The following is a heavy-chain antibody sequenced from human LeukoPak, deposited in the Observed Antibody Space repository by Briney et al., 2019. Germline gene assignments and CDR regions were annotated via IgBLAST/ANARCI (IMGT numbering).Heavy chain of an antibody. J-gene: IGHJ5*01. CDR3: ARDPSNISGWYIWFEF. CDR1: GYTIKNYG. CDR2: ITNYSGDT. V-gene: IGHV1-18*04. D-gene: IGHD6-19*01. Sequence: SVKVSYKSSGYTIKNYGHSGVQQAPGQGLEWMGCITNYSGDTKHAQNVQGRLTLTADVSTSTAYVELRGLRSDDTEVYYCARDPSNISGWYIWFEFWGQEPWSPSPQ.